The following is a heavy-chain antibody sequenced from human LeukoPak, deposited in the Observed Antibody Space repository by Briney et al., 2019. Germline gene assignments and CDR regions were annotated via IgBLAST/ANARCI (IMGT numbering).Heavy chain of an antibody. D-gene: IGHD1-26*01. Sequence: PGGSLRLSCVASGFMFSDSAMHWVRQASGKGLEWVAVISYDGSNKFYADSVKGRFTISRDNSKNTLYLQMNSLRAEDTAVYYCARASGSYYFDYWGQGTLVTVSS. CDR2: ISYDGSNK. CDR3: ARASGSYYFDY. J-gene: IGHJ4*02. CDR1: GFMFSDSA. V-gene: IGHV3-30*04.